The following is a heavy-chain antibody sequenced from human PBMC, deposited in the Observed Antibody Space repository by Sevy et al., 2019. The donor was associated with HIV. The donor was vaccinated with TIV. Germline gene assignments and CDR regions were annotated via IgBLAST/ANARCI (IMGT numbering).Heavy chain of an antibody. CDR1: GFALSNYYA. J-gene: IGHJ6*02. CDR3: ARPRANYVDHYFFYAMDV. Sequence: GGSLRLSCAASGFALSNYYAMHWVRQAPGKGLEWVALISYDGSDKYHADSVKGRFTISRDNFKNTLYLQMNSLTTEDTAVYYCARPRANYVDHYFFYAMDVWGQGTTVTVSS. D-gene: IGHD4-17*01. CDR2: ISYDGSDK. V-gene: IGHV3-30-3*01.